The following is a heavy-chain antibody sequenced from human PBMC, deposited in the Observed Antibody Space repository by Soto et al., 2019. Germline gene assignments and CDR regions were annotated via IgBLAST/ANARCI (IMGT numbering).Heavy chain of an antibody. V-gene: IGHV3-74*01. Sequence: PGGSLRLSCAASGFTFSSYWMHWVRQAPGKGLVWVSRINSDGSSTSYADSVKGRFTISRDNAKNTLYLQMNSLRAEDTAVYYCAKDPDTYYYDSSGYYGFDYWGQGTLVTVSS. CDR1: GFTFSSYW. CDR3: AKDPDTYYYDSSGYYGFDY. CDR2: INSDGSST. D-gene: IGHD3-22*01. J-gene: IGHJ4*02.